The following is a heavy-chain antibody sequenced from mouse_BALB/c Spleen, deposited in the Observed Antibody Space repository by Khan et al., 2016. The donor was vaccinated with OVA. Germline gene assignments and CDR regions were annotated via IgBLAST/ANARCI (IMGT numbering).Heavy chain of an antibody. CDR3: AGTSYYGNYYFDY. Sequence: EVQLQESGPSLVKPSQTLSLTCSVTGDSITSGYWNWIRKFPGNKLEYMGYISYSGSTYYNPSLKSRISITRDTSKNQHYLQLNSMTTEDSATYYCAGTSYYGNYYFDYWGQDTTLTVSS. D-gene: IGHD2-10*01. CDR1: GDSITSGY. CDR2: ISYSGST. J-gene: IGHJ2*01. V-gene: IGHV3-8*02.